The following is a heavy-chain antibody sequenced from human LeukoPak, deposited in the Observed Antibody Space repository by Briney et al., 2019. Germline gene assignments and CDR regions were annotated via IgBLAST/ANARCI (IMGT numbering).Heavy chain of an antibody. CDR2: ISGSGGST. J-gene: IGHJ4*02. CDR3: AKWYDSSGYYEY. CDR1: GFTFSSYA. D-gene: IGHD3-22*01. Sequence: GGSLRLSCAASGFTFSSYAMSWVRQAPGKGLEWVSAISGSGGSTYYADSVKGRFTISRDNTKNTLYLQMNSLRAEDTAVYYCAKWYDSSGYYEYWGQGTLVTVSS. V-gene: IGHV3-23*01.